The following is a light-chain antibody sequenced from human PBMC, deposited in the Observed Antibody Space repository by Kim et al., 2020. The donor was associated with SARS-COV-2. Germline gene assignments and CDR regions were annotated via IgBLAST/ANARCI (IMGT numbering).Light chain of an antibody. J-gene: IGKJ4*01. CDR2: AAS. CDR3: QKTDTFPLS. V-gene: IGKV1D-12*01. CDR1: QDIYSW. Sequence: DIQMTQSPSSVSASVGDRVTITCRASQDIYSWVAWYQQKPGKAPKLLINAASNLQNGVPPRFRVSGYGTEFTLTIDSLQPEDLATYYCQKTDTFPLSFGGGTKGDIK.